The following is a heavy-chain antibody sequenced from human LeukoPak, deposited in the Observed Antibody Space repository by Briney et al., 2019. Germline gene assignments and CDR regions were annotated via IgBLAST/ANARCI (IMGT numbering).Heavy chain of an antibody. D-gene: IGHD3-16*02. CDR2: ISSSGTTI. V-gene: IGHV3-48*03. CDR1: GVTYSSFD. J-gene: IGHJ6*02. CDR3: GRRSGRAVFYRIDF. Sequence: GGSLSLLRAASGVTYSSFDMKWGSQAPGKGLEGVSYISSSGTTIYYADSVKGRFTISRDNAKNSVYLQMNSLRAADTAVYYCGRRSGRAVFYRIDFWGQGTTVTVSS.